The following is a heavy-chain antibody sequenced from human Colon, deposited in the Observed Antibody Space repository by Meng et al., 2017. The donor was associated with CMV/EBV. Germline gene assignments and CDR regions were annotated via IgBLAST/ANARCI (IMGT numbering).Heavy chain of an antibody. V-gene: IGHV4-59*01. CDR2: VYYAGST. CDR1: GGSISTFY. Sequence: GSLRLSCTVSGGSISTFYWSWLRQSPGKGLEWIGYVYYAGSTKYKSPLKDRVTTSVDTSKRQFSLRLASVTSADTAIYYCAASDTNGMYVDRIFWGQGTLVTVSS. J-gene: IGHJ4*02. D-gene: IGHD3-16*01. CDR3: AASDTNGMYVDRIF.